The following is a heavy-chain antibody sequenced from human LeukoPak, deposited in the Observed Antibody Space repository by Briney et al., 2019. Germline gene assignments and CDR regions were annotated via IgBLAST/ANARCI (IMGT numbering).Heavy chain of an antibody. CDR2: ISSSGSTI. D-gene: IGHD3-10*01. CDR1: GFTFSDYY. J-gene: IGHJ4*02. V-gene: IGHV3-11*01. Sequence: PGGSLRLSCAASGFTFSDYYMSWIRQAPGKGPEWVSYISSSGSTIYYADSVKGRFTISRDNSKNTLYLQMNSLRAEDTAVYYCAKGSHGGGFGLFFDYWGQGTLVTVSS. CDR3: AKGSHGGGFGLFFDY.